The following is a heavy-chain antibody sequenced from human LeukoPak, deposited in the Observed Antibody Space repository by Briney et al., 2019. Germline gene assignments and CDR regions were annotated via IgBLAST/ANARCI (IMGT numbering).Heavy chain of an antibody. J-gene: IGHJ4*02. CDR2: ISYDGSNK. D-gene: IGHD3-10*01. V-gene: IGHV3-30*01. Sequence: GRSLRLSCAASGFTFSSYAMHWVRQAPGKGLEWVAVISYDGSNKYYADSMKGRFTISRDNSKNTLYLQMNSLRSEDTAVYYCAGGYGSGNRNVDYWGQGTLVTVSS. CDR3: AGGYGSGNRNVDY. CDR1: GFTFSSYA.